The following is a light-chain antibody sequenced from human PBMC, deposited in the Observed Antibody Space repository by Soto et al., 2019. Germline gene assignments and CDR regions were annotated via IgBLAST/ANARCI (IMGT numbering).Light chain of an antibody. CDR1: SSDIGGYNY. J-gene: IGLJ1*01. Sequence: QSALTQPASVSGSPGQSITISCTGTSSDIGGYNYVSWYQQHPGKAPKLVIFDVSNRPSGVSNRFSGSKSGNTASLTISGLQAEDEADYYCNSYTSSSTQVFGTGTKLTVL. CDR2: DVS. V-gene: IGLV2-14*03. CDR3: NSYTSSSTQV.